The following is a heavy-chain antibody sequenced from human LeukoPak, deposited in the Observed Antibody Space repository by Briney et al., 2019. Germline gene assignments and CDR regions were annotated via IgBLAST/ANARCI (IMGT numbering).Heavy chain of an antibody. CDR3: ARQLSPEQLVVDY. CDR1: GYSFTSYW. D-gene: IGHD6-6*01. CDR2: NYPGDSDT. V-gene: IGHV5-51*01. J-gene: IGHJ4*02. Sequence: PGESLKISCKGSGYSFTSYWIGWVRQMPAKGLESMGINYPGDSDTRYSPSFQGQVTISADKSISTAYLQWSSLKASDTAMYYCARQLSPEQLVVDYWGQGTLVTVSS.